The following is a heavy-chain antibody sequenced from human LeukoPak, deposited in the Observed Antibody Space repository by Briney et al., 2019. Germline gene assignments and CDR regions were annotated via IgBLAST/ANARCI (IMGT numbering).Heavy chain of an antibody. Sequence: ASVKVSCKASGYTFTSYDINWVRQATGQGLEWMGWMNPNSGNTGYAQKFQGRVTMTRNTSISTAYMELSSLRSEDTAVYYCARGSKGAACAGRRNYYYYYMDVWGKGTTVTVSS. D-gene: IGHD6-13*01. V-gene: IGHV1-8*01. J-gene: IGHJ6*03. CDR1: GYTFTSYD. CDR2: MNPNSGNT. CDR3: ARGSKGAACAGRRNYYYYYMDV.